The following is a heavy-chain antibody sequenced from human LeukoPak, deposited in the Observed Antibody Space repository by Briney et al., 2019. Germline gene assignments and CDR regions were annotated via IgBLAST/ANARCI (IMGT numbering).Heavy chain of an antibody. CDR3: ARGKAGSSWYGGYFQH. CDR1: GGSISSGSYY. D-gene: IGHD6-13*01. CDR2: IYTSGST. V-gene: IGHV4-61*02. J-gene: IGHJ1*01. Sequence: SQTLSHTCTVSGGSISSGSYYWSWIRQPAGKGLEWIGLIYTSGSTNYNPSLKSRVTISVDTSKNQFSLKLSSVTAADTAVYYCARGKAGSSWYGGYFQHWGQGTLVTVSS.